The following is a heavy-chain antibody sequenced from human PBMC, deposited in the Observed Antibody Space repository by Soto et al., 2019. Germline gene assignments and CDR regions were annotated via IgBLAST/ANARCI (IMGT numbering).Heavy chain of an antibody. D-gene: IGHD3-3*01. CDR2: INHSGRT. J-gene: IGHJ4*02. CDR3: ARGRKYYDFWSGYSHPRYYFNY. V-gene: IGHV4-34*01. CDR1: GGSFSGYC. Sequence: QVQLQQWGAGLLKPSETLSLTCAVYGGSFSGYCWSWIRQPPGKGLEWIGEINHSGRTNYNPSLKSRFTISVDTSKSQFSLKLSSVTAADTAVYYCARGRKYYDFWSGYSHPRYYFNYWGQGTLVTVSS.